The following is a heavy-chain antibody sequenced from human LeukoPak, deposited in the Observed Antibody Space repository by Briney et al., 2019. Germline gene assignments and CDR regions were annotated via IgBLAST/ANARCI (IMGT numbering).Heavy chain of an antibody. Sequence: NPSETLSLTCRVSGAXISGYYWXWXRXPPGXGLEWIGHMYYSGGTTYNPSLKSRVLTSLDTSKKHSPLQLSTVTAADTAVYYCAGTGLFFDYWSQGTLVTVSS. V-gene: IGHV4-59*01. CDR2: MYYSGGT. J-gene: IGHJ4*02. CDR1: GAXISGYY. CDR3: AGTGLFFDY. D-gene: IGHD7-27*01.